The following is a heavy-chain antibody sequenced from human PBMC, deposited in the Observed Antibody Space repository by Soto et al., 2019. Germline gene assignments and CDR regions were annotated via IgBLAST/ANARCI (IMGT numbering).Heavy chain of an antibody. Sequence: GASVKVSCKASGGTFSSYAISWARQAPGQGLEWMGGIIPIFGTANYAQKFQGRVTITADKSTSTAYMELSSLRSEDTAVYYCAAIAAAGTSAFYYYYGMDVWGQGTTVTVSS. D-gene: IGHD6-13*01. CDR3: AAIAAAGTSAFYYYYGMDV. CDR2: IIPIFGTA. V-gene: IGHV1-69*06. CDR1: GGTFSSYA. J-gene: IGHJ6*02.